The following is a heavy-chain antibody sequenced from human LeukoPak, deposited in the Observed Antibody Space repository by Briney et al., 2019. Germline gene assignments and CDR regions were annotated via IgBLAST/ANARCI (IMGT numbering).Heavy chain of an antibody. J-gene: IGHJ5*02. V-gene: IGHV1-8*03. Sequence: ASLKDSCKAAGYTFTSYDINWVRQATGQGLEWMGWMNPNSGNTGYAQKFQGRGTITRNTSIRTAYMELSSLRSEDTAVYYCARSPWGYCSSTSCKDNWFDPWGQGTLVTVSS. CDR1: GYTFTSYD. CDR2: MNPNSGNT. CDR3: ARSPWGYCSSTSCKDNWFDP. D-gene: IGHD2-2*01.